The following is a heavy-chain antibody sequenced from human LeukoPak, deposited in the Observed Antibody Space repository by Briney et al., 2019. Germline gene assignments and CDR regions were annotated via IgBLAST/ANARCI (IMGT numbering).Heavy chain of an antibody. J-gene: IGHJ5*02. V-gene: IGHV4-39*01. D-gene: IGHD3-10*01. CDR2: IYYSGST. Sequence: PSETLSLTCTVSGGSISSSSYYWGWIRQPPGKGLEWIGSIYYSGSTYYNPSLKSRVTISVDTSKNQFSLKLSSVTAADTAVYYCARRGRAPGLLWFGEGPNWFDPWGQGTLVTVSS. CDR1: GGSISSSSYY. CDR3: ARRGRAPGLLWFGEGPNWFDP.